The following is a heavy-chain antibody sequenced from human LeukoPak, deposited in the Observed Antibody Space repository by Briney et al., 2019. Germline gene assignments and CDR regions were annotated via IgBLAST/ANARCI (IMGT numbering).Heavy chain of an antibody. D-gene: IGHD4-17*01. CDR1: GFTFSSYA. CDR3: AKDIDGYGDPSWFDP. J-gene: IGHJ5*02. CDR2: ISGSGGST. V-gene: IGHV3-23*01. Sequence: GGSLRLSCAAYGFTFSSYAMSWVRQAPGKGLEWVSAISGSGGSTYYADSVKGRFTISRDNSKNALYLQMNSLRAEDTAVYYCAKDIDGYGDPSWFDPWGQGTLVTVSS.